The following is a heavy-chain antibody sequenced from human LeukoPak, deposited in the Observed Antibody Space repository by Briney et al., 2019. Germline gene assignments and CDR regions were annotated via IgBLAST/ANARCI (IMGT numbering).Heavy chain of an antibody. CDR2: VDYSGRT. Sequence: PSETLSLTCTVSGVSINTYYYWSWIRQSPGKGLEWIGYVDYSGRTKYSPSLKSRVTISVDASRYQFSLEVTSVTAADTAVYFCATNIPTPTTSPPLGYWGQGTLVTVSS. D-gene: IGHD1-26*01. J-gene: IGHJ4*02. V-gene: IGHV4-59*12. CDR3: ATNIPTPTTSPPLGY. CDR1: GVSINTYYY.